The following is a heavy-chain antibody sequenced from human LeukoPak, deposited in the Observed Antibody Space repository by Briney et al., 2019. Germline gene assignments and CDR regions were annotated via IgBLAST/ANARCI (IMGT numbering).Heavy chain of an antibody. D-gene: IGHD1-1*01. V-gene: IGHV5-51*01. CDR1: GYTFSNYW. CDR2: IYPGDSDT. CDR3: ARLGTPYYYYYMDV. J-gene: IGHJ6*03. Sequence: GESLKISCQGSGYTFSNYWIAWVRHMPGNGLEWMGIIYPGDSDTKYSPSFQGQVSISADKSINTAYLQWSSVEASGTAIYYCARLGTPYYYYYMDVWGRGTTVTVSS.